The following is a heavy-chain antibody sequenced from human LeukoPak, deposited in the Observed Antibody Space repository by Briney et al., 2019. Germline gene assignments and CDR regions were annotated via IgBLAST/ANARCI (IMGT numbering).Heavy chain of an antibody. J-gene: IGHJ5*01. CDR3: ARGGPTRYSYSFDS. CDR2: IYYSGNT. CDR1: GDSISGGDCN. D-gene: IGHD1-1*01. V-gene: IGHV4-31*03. Sequence: PSETLSLTCTVSGDSISGGDCNWSRIRQHPGKGLEWMAYIYYSGNTYYNSSLQSRVTISIDTSQNQFSLKLSSVTAADTAVYYCARGGPTRYSYSFDSWGQGTLVTVSS.